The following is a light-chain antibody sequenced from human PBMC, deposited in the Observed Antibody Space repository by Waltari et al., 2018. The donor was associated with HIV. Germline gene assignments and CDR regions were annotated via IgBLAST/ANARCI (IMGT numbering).Light chain of an antibody. J-gene: IGKJ1*01. Sequence: DTQMTQSPSTVSASIGDRVTITCRASQSISTWLAWYQLKPGKVPKLLIHAASSLESGVSTRFSGSGSGTEFTLTINSLQPDDSATYFCQQYKSTPWMFGQGTKVE. CDR1: QSISTW. CDR3: QQYKSTPWM. V-gene: IGKV1-5*03. CDR2: AAS.